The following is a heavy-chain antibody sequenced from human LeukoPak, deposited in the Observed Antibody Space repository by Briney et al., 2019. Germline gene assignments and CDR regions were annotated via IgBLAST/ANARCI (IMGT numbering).Heavy chain of an antibody. CDR3: ARQEIGLRSFDP. D-gene: IGHD3/OR15-3a*01. V-gene: IGHV4-39*01. CDR2: IYYSGST. Sequence: PSETLSLTCTVSGDSISSTNYYWGWIRQPPGKGLEWIGSIYYSGSTYYNPSLESRVTISVDTSKNQFSLKLSSVTAADTAVYYCARQEIGLRSFDPWGQGTLVTVSS. CDR1: GDSISSTNYY. J-gene: IGHJ5*02.